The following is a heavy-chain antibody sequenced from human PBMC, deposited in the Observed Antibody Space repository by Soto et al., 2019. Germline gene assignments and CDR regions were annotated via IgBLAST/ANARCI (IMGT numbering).Heavy chain of an antibody. CDR1: GFTFSSYS. CDR2: ISSSSSTI. Sequence: PGGSLRLSCAASGFTFSSYSMNWVRQAPGKGLEWVSYISSSSSTIYYADSVKGRFTISRDNAKNSLYLQMNSLRDGDTAVYYCARTEGGSVRVYDYYDSSGYYRGPFDYWGQGTLVTVSS. D-gene: IGHD3-22*01. CDR3: ARTEGGSVRVYDYYDSSGYYRGPFDY. J-gene: IGHJ4*02. V-gene: IGHV3-48*02.